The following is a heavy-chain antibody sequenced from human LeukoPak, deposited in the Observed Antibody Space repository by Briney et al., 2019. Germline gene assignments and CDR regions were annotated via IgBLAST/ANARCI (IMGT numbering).Heavy chain of an antibody. CDR1: GGSINNYY. J-gene: IGHJ3*02. Sequence: SETLSLTCTVSGGSINNYYWSWLRQPPGKGLEWIGYIYYRGSTNYNPSLKSRVTFSVDTSKNQFSLKLNSVTAADTAVYYCARSKNVYDSSGNGAFDIWGQGTMVTVSS. CDR2: IYYRGST. D-gene: IGHD3-22*01. V-gene: IGHV4-59*01. CDR3: ARSKNVYDSSGNGAFDI.